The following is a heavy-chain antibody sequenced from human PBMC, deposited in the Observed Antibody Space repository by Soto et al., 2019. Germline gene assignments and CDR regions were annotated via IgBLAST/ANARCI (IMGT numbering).Heavy chain of an antibody. Sequence: QVQLVQSGAEVKKPGSSVKVSCKASGGTFSSYAISWVRQAPGQGLEWMGGIIPIFGTANYAQKFQGRVTITADESTSTAYLELSSLRSEDAAVYYCARDGGYSYGPYYVDYWGQGTLVTVSA. CDR3: ARDGGYSYGPYYVDY. CDR2: IIPIFGTA. CDR1: GGTFSSYA. V-gene: IGHV1-69*01. D-gene: IGHD5-18*01. J-gene: IGHJ4*02.